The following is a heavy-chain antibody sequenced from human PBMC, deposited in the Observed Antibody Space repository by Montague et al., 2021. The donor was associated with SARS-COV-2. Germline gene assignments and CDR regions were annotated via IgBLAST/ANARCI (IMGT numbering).Heavy chain of an antibody. Sequence: SETLSLTCTVSGGSISNYYWTWIRQPAGKGLEWIGRLYTSGSTTYNPSLKSRVTMSLDTSKNQLSLNVTSVTAADTAIYYCARESGYSSGWRYYYGMDVWGQGTTVTVS. D-gene: IGHD6-19*01. CDR1: GGSISNYY. CDR3: ARESGYSSGWRYYYGMDV. CDR2: LYTSGST. V-gene: IGHV4-4*07. J-gene: IGHJ6*02.